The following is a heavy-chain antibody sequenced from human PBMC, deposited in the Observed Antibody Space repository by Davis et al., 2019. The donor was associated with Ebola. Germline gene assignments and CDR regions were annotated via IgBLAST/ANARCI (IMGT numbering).Heavy chain of an antibody. CDR1: GASIISYY. CDR2: IYYSGST. J-gene: IGHJ4*01. Sequence: PSETLSLTCSVSGASIISYYWSWIRQPPGKGLEWIGHIYYSGSTKYNASLKNRVTISLDTSESQFTLKLSTVTAADTAVYYCARDPSPYTGSFQVDYWGHGSLVTVSS. CDR3: ARDPSPYTGSFQVDY. D-gene: IGHD1-26*01. V-gene: IGHV4-59*01.